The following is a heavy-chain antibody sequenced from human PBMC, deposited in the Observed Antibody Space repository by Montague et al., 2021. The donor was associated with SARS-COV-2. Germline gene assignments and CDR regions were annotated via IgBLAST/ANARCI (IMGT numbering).Heavy chain of an antibody. CDR1: GDSVSSDTAA. J-gene: IGHJ1*01. Sequence: CAISGDSVSSDTAAWHWIRQSPSRGLEWLGRTFYGSQWHTDSAASVRSRISFSGDISKNQFSLHLNSVTPEDTAIYYCARVGDYGGTWYSFLQNRGQGTLVIVSS. CDR2: TFYGSQWHT. V-gene: IGHV6-1*01. CDR3: ARVGDYGGTWYSFLQN. D-gene: IGHD4-17*01.